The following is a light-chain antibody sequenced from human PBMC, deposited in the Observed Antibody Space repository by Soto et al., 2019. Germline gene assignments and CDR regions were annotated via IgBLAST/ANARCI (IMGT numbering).Light chain of an antibody. CDR3: SSFTSSSTVL. V-gene: IGLV2-14*01. Sequence: QSALTQPASVPGSPGQSITISCTGANSDVGAYNYVSWFQQHPGKAPKLMIYEVTNRPSGVSSRFSGSKSGNTASLTISGLQAEDEADYYCSSFTSSSTVLFGGGTKLTVL. CDR2: EVT. J-gene: IGLJ2*01. CDR1: NSDVGAYNY.